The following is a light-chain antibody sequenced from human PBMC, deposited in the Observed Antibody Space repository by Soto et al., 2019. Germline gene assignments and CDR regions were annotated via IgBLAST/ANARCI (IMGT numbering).Light chain of an antibody. CDR2: DAS. V-gene: IGKV3-11*01. CDR3: QQRSNWPPYT. Sequence: EIVLTQSPATLSLSPGERATLSCRASQSVSSYLAWYQQKPGQAPRLLLYDASNAATGIPARFSGSGSGTDFTLTISSLEPEAFAVYYCQQRSNWPPYTFGQGTKLEIK. J-gene: IGKJ2*01. CDR1: QSVSSY.